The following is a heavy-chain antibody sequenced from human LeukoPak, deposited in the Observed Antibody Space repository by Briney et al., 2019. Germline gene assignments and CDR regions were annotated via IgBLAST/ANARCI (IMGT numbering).Heavy chain of an antibody. CDR2: IHPNSGKT. CDR3: ARGHYGGNRYFDI. D-gene: IGHD4-23*01. Sequence: ASVKVSCKASGYTFISYMIKSVRQAPGQGLEWVGWIHPNSGKTGYAQKFQGRVTMTRDTSTETAFMELSSLKFDDTAIFYCARGHYGGNRYFDIWGQGTLVTVSS. V-gene: IGHV1-8*01. CDR1: GYTFISYM. J-gene: IGHJ4*02.